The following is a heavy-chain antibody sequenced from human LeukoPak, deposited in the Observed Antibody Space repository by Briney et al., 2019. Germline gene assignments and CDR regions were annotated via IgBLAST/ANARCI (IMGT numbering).Heavy chain of an antibody. CDR1: GGSFSGYY. CDR3: ARVRSWVPAAIWRGRYYFDY. D-gene: IGHD2-2*01. CDR2: INHSGST. V-gene: IGHV4-34*01. J-gene: IGHJ4*02. Sequence: PSETLSLTCAVYGGSFSGYYWSWIRQPPGKGLEWIGEINHSGSTNYNPSLKSRVTISVDTSKNQFSLKLSSVTAADTAVYYCARVRSWVPAAIWRGRYYFDYWGQGTLVTVSS.